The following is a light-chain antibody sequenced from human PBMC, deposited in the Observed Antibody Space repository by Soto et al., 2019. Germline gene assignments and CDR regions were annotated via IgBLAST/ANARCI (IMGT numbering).Light chain of an antibody. V-gene: IGKV3-20*01. CDR1: QSVSSSY. Sequence: EIVLTQSPGTLSLSPGERATLSCRASQSVSSSYLAWYQQKPGQAPRLLIYGASTRATGIPDRFSGSGSGTDFTLTISRLEPEDFAVYYCQQYGNSLRTFGQGTNVEIK. CDR2: GAS. J-gene: IGKJ1*01. CDR3: QQYGNSLRT.